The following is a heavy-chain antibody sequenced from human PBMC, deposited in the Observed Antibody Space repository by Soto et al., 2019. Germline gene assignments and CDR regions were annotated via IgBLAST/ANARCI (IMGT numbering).Heavy chain of an antibody. Sequence: GGSLRLSCAASGFTFSNYWMSWVRQVPGKGLAWVSNIKEDGSERYYVDSVKGRFTISRDNAKNSVHLQMNSLRDEDTAVYYCVRFSILVSGRGRGAFFDSWGQGTPVTVSS. V-gene: IGHV3-7*03. J-gene: IGHJ4*02. CDR2: IKEDGSER. D-gene: IGHD6-19*01. CDR3: VRFSILVSGRGRGAFFDS. CDR1: GFTFSNYW.